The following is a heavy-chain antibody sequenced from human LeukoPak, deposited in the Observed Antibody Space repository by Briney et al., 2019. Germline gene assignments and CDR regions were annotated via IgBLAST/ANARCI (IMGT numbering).Heavy chain of an antibody. CDR3: ARTRRIVGATRGYYYYYYMDV. J-gene: IGHJ6*03. Sequence: SETLSLTCTVSGGSISSYYWSWIRQPPGKGLEWIGYIYYRGSTNYNPSLKSRVTISVDTSKNQFSLKLSSVTAADTAVYYCARTRRIVGATRGYYYYYYMDVWGKGTTVTVSS. CDR1: GGSISSYY. D-gene: IGHD1-26*01. CDR2: IYYRGST. V-gene: IGHV4-59*01.